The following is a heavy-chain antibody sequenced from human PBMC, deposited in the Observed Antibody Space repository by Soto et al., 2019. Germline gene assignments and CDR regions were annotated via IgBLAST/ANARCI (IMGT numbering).Heavy chain of an antibody. CDR3: ARGECGDIVARDGP. D-gene: IGHD5-12*01. Sequence: PSETLSLTYAVYGGSFSGYYWSWIRQPPGKGLEWIGEINHSGSTNYNPSLKSRVTISVDTSKNQFSLKLSSVTAADTAVYYCARGECGDIVARDGPWARGTLVTVSS. CDR2: INHSGST. J-gene: IGHJ5*02. CDR1: GGSFSGYY. V-gene: IGHV4-34*01.